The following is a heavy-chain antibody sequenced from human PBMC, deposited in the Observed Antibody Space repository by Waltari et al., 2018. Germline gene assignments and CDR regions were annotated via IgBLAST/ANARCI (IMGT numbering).Heavy chain of an antibody. J-gene: IGHJ3*02. D-gene: IGHD3-9*01. CDR3: AKDNGPLRYFDWYLGPVVSARPPVDAFDI. Sequence: EVQLLESGGGLVQPGGSLRLSCAASGFTFSSYAMSWVRQAPGKGLEWVSAIGGSGGSTKLAASWKGRFPISRDHSKNTLYLEINSLRAEDTAVYYCAKDNGPLRYFDWYLGPVVSARPPVDAFDIWGQGTMVTVSS. V-gene: IGHV3-23*01. CDR2: IGGSGGST. CDR1: GFTFSSYA.